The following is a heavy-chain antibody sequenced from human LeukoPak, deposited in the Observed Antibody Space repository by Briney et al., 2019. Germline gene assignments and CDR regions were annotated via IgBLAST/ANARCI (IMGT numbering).Heavy chain of an antibody. CDR3: AKSISGSYSKFDY. V-gene: IGHV3-23*01. J-gene: IGHJ4*02. CDR1: GFTFSSYA. Sequence: PGGSLRLSCAASGFTFSSYAMSWVRQAPGKGLEWVSAISGSGGSTNYADSVKGRFTISRDNSKNTLYLQMNSLRAEDTAVYYCAKSISGSYSKFDYWGQGTLVTVSS. D-gene: IGHD1-26*01. CDR2: ISGSGGST.